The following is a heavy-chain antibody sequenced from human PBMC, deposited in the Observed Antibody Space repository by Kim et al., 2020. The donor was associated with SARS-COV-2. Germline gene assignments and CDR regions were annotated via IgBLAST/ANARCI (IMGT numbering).Heavy chain of an antibody. CDR3: SRIRLWLCWFFDY. V-gene: IGHV3-23*01. J-gene: IGHJ4*02. CDR2: VSYSGHST. D-gene: IGHD2-21*01. Sequence: GGSLRLSCAASGFTFSNYGMTWVRQAPGKGLAWVSGVSYSGHSTSYGDSVQGRFTISSSNSNYTLYLQMNSLRAQDTAVYYFSRIRLWLCWFFDYLCQG. CDR1: GFTFSNYG.